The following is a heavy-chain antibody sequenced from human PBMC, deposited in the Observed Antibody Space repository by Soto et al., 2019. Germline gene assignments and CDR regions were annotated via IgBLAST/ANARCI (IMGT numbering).Heavy chain of an antibody. CDR3: AIGVEYSSPPGY. CDR1: GFTVSSNY. D-gene: IGHD6-6*01. Sequence: LRLSCAASGFTVSSNYMSWVRQAPGKGLEWVSVIYSGGSTYYADSVKGRFTISRDNSKNTLYLQMNSLRAEDTAVYYCAIGVEYSSPPGYWGQGTLVTVSS. J-gene: IGHJ4*02. V-gene: IGHV3-53*01. CDR2: IYSGGST.